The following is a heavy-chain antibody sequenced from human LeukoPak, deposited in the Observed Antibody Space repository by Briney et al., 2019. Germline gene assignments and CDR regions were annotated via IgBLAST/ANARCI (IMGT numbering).Heavy chain of an antibody. CDR1: GGSISSGDYY. D-gene: IGHD3-22*01. CDR3: ARPYYYYSRIDP. Sequence: NPSETLSLTCTVSGGSISSGDYYWGWIRQPPGKGLEWIAYMYYSDSTYYHPSLKSRVTMSADTSKNQLSLKLSSVTAADTAVYYCARPYYYYSRIDPWGQGILVTVSS. V-gene: IGHV4-30-4*01. J-gene: IGHJ5*02. CDR2: MYYSDST.